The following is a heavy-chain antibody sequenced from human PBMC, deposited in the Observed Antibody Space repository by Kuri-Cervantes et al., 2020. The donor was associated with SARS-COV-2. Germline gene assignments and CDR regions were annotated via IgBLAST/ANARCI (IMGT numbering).Heavy chain of an antibody. CDR1: GFTFSSYS. V-gene: IGHV3-48*01. Sequence: GESLKISCAASGFTFSSYSMNWVRQAPGKGLEWVSYISSSSSTIYYADSVKGRFTISRDNAKNSLYLQMNSLRAEDTAVYYCARNDFWSGYYLDYWGQGTLVTVSS. D-gene: IGHD3-3*01. CDR2: ISSSSSTI. J-gene: IGHJ4*02. CDR3: ARNDFWSGYYLDY.